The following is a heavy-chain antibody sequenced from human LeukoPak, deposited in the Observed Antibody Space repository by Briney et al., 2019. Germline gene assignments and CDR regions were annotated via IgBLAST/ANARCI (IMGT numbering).Heavy chain of an antibody. V-gene: IGHV3-66*02. CDR3: ASRGIQLWSPFDY. CDR2: IYSGGST. D-gene: IGHD5-18*01. Sequence: PGGSLRLSCAASGFTVSSNYMSWVRQAPGKGVEGVSVIYSGGSTYYADSVKGRFTISRDNSKNTLYLQMNSLRAEDTAVYYCASRGIQLWSPFDYWGQGTLVTVSS. CDR1: GFTVSSNY. J-gene: IGHJ4*02.